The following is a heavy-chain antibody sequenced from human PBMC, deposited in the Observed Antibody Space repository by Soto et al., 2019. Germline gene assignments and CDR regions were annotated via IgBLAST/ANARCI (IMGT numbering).Heavy chain of an antibody. CDR3: ARHEGTYYDSSGYHY. D-gene: IGHD3-22*01. Sequence: KPSETLSLTCTVSGGSISSSSYYWGWIRQPPGKGLEWIGSIYYSGSTYYNPSLKSRVTISVDTSKNQFSLKLSSVTAADTAVYYCARHEGTYYDSSGYHYWGQGTLVTVSS. V-gene: IGHV4-39*01. J-gene: IGHJ4*02. CDR1: GGSISSSSYY. CDR2: IYYSGST.